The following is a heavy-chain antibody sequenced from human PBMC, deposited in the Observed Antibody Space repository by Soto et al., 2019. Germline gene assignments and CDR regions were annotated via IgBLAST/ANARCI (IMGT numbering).Heavy chain of an antibody. Sequence: GGSLRLSCAASGFTFSSYAMSWVRQAPGKGLEWVSAISGSGGSTYYADSVKGRFTISRDNSKNTLYLQMNSLTSEDTAVYYCARGRGIPEWFDPWGQGALVTVSS. CDR3: ARGRGIPEWFDP. V-gene: IGHV3-23*01. D-gene: IGHD6-13*01. CDR2: ISGSGGST. J-gene: IGHJ5*02. CDR1: GFTFSSYA.